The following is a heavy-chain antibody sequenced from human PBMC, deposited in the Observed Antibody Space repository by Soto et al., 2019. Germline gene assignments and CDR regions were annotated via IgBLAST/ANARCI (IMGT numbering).Heavy chain of an antibody. D-gene: IGHD2-15*01. V-gene: IGHV3-74*01. CDR2: INTDGSNT. CDR3: ATEFCSGANCYTYYFDP. Sequence: PGGSLRLSCAASGLTFNRYWMHWVRHAPGKGLVWVSHINTDGSNTNYADSVKGRFTISRDNAKSTLFLQMNSLRDEDTAVYYCATEFCSGANCYTYYFDPWGQGIPVTVSS. J-gene: IGHJ5*02. CDR1: GLTFNRYW.